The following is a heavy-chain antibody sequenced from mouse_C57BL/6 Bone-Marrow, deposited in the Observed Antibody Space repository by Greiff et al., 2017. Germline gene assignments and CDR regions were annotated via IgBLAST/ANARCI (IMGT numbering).Heavy chain of an antibody. Sequence: VQLQQSGAELVRPGASVKLSCTASGFNIKDDYMHWVKQRPEQGLEWIGWIDPENGDTEYASKFQGKATITADTSSNTAYLQLSSLTSEDTAVYHCTKGLRRVFAYWDQGTLVTVSA. D-gene: IGHD2-4*01. J-gene: IGHJ3*01. V-gene: IGHV14-4*01. CDR2: IDPENGDT. CDR3: TKGLRRVFAY. CDR1: GFNIKDDY.